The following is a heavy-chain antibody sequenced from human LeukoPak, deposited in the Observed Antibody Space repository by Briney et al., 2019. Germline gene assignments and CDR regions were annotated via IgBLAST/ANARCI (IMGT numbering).Heavy chain of an antibody. J-gene: IGHJ5*02. CDR3: AGDKETTGNGRPNWFDP. D-gene: IGHD1-1*01. CDR1: GYSISSGYY. Sequence: SETLSLTCAVSGYSISSGYYWGWIRRPPGKGLQWIGSIFQRGYSYYNPSLKSRVTISVDTSRNQFSLKLSSVTAADTAVYYCAGDKETTGNGRPNWFDPWGQGTLVTVSS. V-gene: IGHV4-38-2*01. CDR2: IFQRGYS.